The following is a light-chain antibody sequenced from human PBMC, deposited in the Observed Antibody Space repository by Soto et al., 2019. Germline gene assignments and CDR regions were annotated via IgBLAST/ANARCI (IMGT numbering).Light chain of an antibody. Sequence: QSALTQPASVSGSPGQSITISCTGTSSDVGGYNYVSWYQQHPGKAPKLMIYEVSNRPSGVSNRFSGSKSGNTASLTISGLQADDEADYYCSPYTSGSTPCVFGTGTKVTVL. CDR3: SPYTSGSTPCV. J-gene: IGLJ1*01. V-gene: IGLV2-14*01. CDR2: EVS. CDR1: SSDVGGYNY.